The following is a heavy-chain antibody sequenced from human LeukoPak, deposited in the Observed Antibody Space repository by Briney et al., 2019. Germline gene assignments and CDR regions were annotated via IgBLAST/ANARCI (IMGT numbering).Heavy chain of an antibody. CDR1: GGSISSSSYY. V-gene: IGHV4-39*01. Sequence: AETLSLTCTVSGGSISSSSYYWGWIRQPPGKGLEWIGSIYYGGSAYYNPSLKSRVTISVDTSKSQFSLKLSSVTAADTAVYYCAKHESLIAFDIWGQGTMVTVSS. CDR2: IYYGGSA. J-gene: IGHJ3*02. CDR3: AKHESLIAFDI.